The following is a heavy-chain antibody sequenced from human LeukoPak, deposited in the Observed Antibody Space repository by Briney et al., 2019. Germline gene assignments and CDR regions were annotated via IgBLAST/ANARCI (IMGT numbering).Heavy chain of an antibody. V-gene: IGHV3-21*01. CDR3: GRDSDIAAAGDAFDI. D-gene: IGHD6-13*01. CDR1: GFTFSSYS. Sequence: TTGGSLRLSCAASGFTFSSYSMNWVRQAPGKGLEWVSSISSSSSYIYYADSVKGRFTISRDNAKNSLYLQMNSLRAEDTAVYYCGRDSDIAAAGDAFDIWGQGTMVTVSS. J-gene: IGHJ3*02. CDR2: ISSSSSYI.